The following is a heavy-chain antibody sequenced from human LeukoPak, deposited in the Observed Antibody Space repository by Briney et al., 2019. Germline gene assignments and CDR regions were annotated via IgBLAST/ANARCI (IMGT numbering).Heavy chain of an antibody. J-gene: IGHJ3*02. Sequence: GGSLRLSCATSGFTFSGYSMNWVRQAPGKGLEWVSSISSSSSYIYYADSVKGRFTISRDNAKNSLYLQMNSLRAEDTAVYYCASLITDYGGNSGAFDIWGQGTMVTVSS. CDR2: ISSSSSYI. CDR1: GFTFSGYS. CDR3: ASLITDYGGNSGAFDI. D-gene: IGHD4-23*01. V-gene: IGHV3-21*01.